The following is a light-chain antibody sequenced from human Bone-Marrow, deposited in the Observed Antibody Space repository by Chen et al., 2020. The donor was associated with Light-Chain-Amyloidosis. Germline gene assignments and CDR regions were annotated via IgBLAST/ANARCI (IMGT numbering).Light chain of an antibody. CDR2: DGS. CDR3: YSTDSNDNHGGV. J-gene: IGLJ3*02. V-gene: IGLV3-10*01. Sequence: SYQLTQPPSVSVSPGQTPRITCSEDALPYKYTYWYQQKSGQAPVLVIYDGSRRPSGIPERFSASSSGTITTLTVSRAQVEDEADYDCYSTDSNDNHGGVFGGGTKLTVL. CDR1: ALPYKY.